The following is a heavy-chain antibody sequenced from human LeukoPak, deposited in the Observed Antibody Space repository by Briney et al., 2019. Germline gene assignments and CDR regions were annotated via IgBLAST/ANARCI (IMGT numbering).Heavy chain of an antibody. D-gene: IGHD1-26*01. V-gene: IGHV4-59*12. J-gene: IGHJ4*02. CDR3: ARGGSGSYRFFDY. CDR2: IYYSGNT. Sequence: PSETLSLTCTVSGASISSYYWNWIRQPPGKGLEWVGYIYYSGNTNYNPSLKSRVTMSADTSKKQFSLKLSSVAAADTAVYYCARGGSGSYRFFDYWGQGALVTVSS. CDR1: GASISSYY.